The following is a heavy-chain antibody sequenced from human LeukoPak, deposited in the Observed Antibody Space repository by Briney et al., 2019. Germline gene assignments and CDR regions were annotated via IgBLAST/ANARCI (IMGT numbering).Heavy chain of an antibody. CDR2: IKQDGSEK. V-gene: IGHV3-7*01. Sequence: GGSLRLSCAASVFTFNTYWMTWVRQAPGKGLEWVANIKQDGSEKYYVDSVKGRFTISRGNPKNSLYLQMNSLRAEDTALYYCVSPAPYWYFDLWGRGTLVTVSS. CDR1: VFTFNTYW. J-gene: IGHJ2*01. CDR3: VSPAPYWYFDL.